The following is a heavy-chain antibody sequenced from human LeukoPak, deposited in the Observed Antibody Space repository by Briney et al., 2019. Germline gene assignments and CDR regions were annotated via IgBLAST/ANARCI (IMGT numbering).Heavy chain of an antibody. D-gene: IGHD1-26*01. V-gene: IGHV3-7*04. Sequence: GGSLRLSCAASGFTFSKYWMTWVRQAPGKGLEWVANIKQDGSEKYYVDSVRGRFTISRDNAKNSLDLQMNSLRAEDTAAYYCARYSGSYHWYNYWGQGTLVTVSS. CDR2: IKQDGSEK. J-gene: IGHJ4*02. CDR1: GFTFSKYW. CDR3: ARYSGSYHWYNY.